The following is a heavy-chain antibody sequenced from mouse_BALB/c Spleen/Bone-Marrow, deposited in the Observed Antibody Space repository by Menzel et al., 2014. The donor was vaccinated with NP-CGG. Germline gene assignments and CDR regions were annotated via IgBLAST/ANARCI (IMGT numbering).Heavy chain of an antibody. CDR1: GYTFTSYW. Sequence: QVQLQQSGAELAKPRASVKMSCKASGYTFTSYWMHWVKQRPGQGLEWIGYINPSTGYTEYNQKFKDKATLTADKSSSTAYMQLSSLTSEDSAVYYCARRGYAMDYWGQGTSVTVSS. J-gene: IGHJ4*01. CDR3: ARRGYAMDY. CDR2: INPSTGYT. V-gene: IGHV1-7*01.